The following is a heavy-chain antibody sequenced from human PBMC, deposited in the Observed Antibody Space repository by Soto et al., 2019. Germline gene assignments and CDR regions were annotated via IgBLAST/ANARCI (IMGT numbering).Heavy chain of an antibody. J-gene: IGHJ4*02. CDR3: AGTYDSHEFRFDY. CDR1: GFTLSTYS. V-gene: IGHV3-48*02. Sequence: GGSLRLSCATYGFTLSTYSINWLRQVPGRGLEWISYINSRSTNIYYADSVRGRFTISRDNAKNSLYIQMNSLRDEDTAVYYCAGTYDSHEFRFDYWGRGALVTVSS. D-gene: IGHD3-3*01. CDR2: INSRSTNI.